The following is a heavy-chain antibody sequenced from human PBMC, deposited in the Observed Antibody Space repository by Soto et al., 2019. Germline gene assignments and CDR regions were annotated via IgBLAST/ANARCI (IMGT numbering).Heavy chain of an antibody. Sequence: PGESLKISCKGSGYSFTSYWIGWVRQMPGKGLGRMGIIYPGDSDTRYSPSFQGQVTISADKSISTAYLQWSSLKASDTAMYYCARVRARDSSSWYDYPYYYYYGMDVWGQGTTVTVSS. CDR2: IYPGDSDT. J-gene: IGHJ6*02. CDR3: ARVRARDSSSWYDYPYYYYYGMDV. D-gene: IGHD6-13*01. V-gene: IGHV5-51*01. CDR1: GYSFTSYW.